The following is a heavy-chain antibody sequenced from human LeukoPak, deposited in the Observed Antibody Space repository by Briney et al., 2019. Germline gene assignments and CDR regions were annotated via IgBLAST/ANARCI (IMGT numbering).Heavy chain of an antibody. J-gene: IGHJ4*02. CDR2: LFHSGTR. Sequence: PSETLSLTCTVSGASISSYYWSWLRQPPGKGLEWLGYLFHSGTRRYNPSLKSRVTISADTTKNQFFLSLNSTTAADTAVYYCARRRGWKQQVVYFDYWGQGTLATVSS. CDR1: GASISSYY. CDR3: ARRRGWKQQVVYFDY. V-gene: IGHV4-59*08. D-gene: IGHD6-13*01.